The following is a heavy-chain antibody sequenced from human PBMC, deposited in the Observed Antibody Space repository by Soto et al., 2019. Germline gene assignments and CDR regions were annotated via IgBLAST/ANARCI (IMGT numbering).Heavy chain of an antibody. Sequence: LSLTCTVSGGSISNYYWNWIRQSPGKGLEWIGYVSYSGNINYSPSLKSRVTISVDTSKNQFSLNLTSVTAADTAVYYCARGSSGYFPTLFWFWGQGTLVTVSS. D-gene: IGHD3-22*01. J-gene: IGHJ4*01. CDR3: ARGSSGYFPTLFWF. CDR2: VSYSGNI. CDR1: GGSISNYY. V-gene: IGHV4-59*01.